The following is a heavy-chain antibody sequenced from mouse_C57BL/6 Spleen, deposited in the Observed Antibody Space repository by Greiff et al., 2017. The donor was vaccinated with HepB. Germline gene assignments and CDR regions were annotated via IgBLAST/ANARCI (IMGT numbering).Heavy chain of an antibody. CDR2: IYPGSGNT. D-gene: IGHD2-2*01. CDR1: GYTFTDYY. J-gene: IGHJ3*01. CDR3: AIRNGYDGAWFAY. V-gene: IGHV1-76*01. Sequence: QVQLQQSGAELVRPGASVKLSCKASGYTFTDYYINWVKQRPGQGLEWIARIYPGSGNTYYNEKFKGKATLTAEKSSSTAYMQLSSLTSEDSAVYFCAIRNGYDGAWFAYWGQGTLVTVSA.